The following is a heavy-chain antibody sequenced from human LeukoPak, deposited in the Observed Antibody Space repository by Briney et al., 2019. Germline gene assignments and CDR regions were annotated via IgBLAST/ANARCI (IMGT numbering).Heavy chain of an antibody. V-gene: IGHV4-59*08. Sequence: SETLSLTCSASGGSITNYYWSWIRQPPGKGLEWIRYISYSGSTNYNPSLKSRVTISADTSKNQVSLTLSSVTAADTAVYYCARHPELYFFDYWGQGTLVTVSS. CDR2: ISYSGST. D-gene: IGHD3-10*01. J-gene: IGHJ4*02. CDR1: GGSITNYY. CDR3: ARHPELYFFDY.